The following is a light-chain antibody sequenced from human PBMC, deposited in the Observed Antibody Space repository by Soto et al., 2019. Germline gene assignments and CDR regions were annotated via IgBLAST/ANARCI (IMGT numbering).Light chain of an antibody. CDR2: EVN. CDR3: SSYAGINNLGV. V-gene: IGLV2-8*01. Sequence: QSALTQPPSASGSPGQSVTISCTGTSSDVGGYKYVSWYQQHPGKAPKLMIFEVNKRPSGVPDRFSGCKSGNTASLTVSGLQDEDEADYYCSSYAGINNLGVFGTGTKLTVL. CDR1: SSDVGGYKY. J-gene: IGLJ1*01.